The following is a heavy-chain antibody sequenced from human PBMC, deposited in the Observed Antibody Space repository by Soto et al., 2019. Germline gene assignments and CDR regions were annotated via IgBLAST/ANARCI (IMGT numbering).Heavy chain of an antibody. Sequence: GGSLRLSCAASGFTFSSYAMHWVRQAPGKGLEWVAVISYDGSNKYYADSVKGRFTISRDNSKNTLYLQMNSLRAEDTAVYYCERDLGINYSNYVGYYYYGMDVWGQGTTVTV. CDR2: ISYDGSNK. V-gene: IGHV3-30-3*01. CDR1: GFTFSSYA. D-gene: IGHD4-4*01. J-gene: IGHJ6*02. CDR3: ERDLGINYSNYVGYYYYGMDV.